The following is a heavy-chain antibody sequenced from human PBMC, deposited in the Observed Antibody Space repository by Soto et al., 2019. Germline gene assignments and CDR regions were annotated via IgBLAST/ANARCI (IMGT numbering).Heavy chain of an antibody. V-gene: IGHV4-59*08. CDR3: ARGRAHSSFDY. Sequence: PSETLSLTCSVSNGSMTNIYWNWIRQPPGRGLEWIGYIYYSGRTYYNPSLKSRLTISLDTSKNQFSLKLTSVTAADTAVYYCARGRAHSSFDYWGQGALVTVSS. J-gene: IGHJ4*02. CDR2: IYYSGRT. CDR1: NGSMTNIY. D-gene: IGHD1-26*01.